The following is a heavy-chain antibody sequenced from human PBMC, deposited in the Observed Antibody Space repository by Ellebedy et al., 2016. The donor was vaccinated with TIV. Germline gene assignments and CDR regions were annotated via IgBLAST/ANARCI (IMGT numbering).Heavy chain of an antibody. J-gene: IGHJ4*02. Sequence: GESLKISCAASGFTFSSYGMHWVRQAPGKGLEWVAVISYDGSNKYYADSVKGRFTISRDNSKNTLYLQMNSLRAEDTAVYYCASGPILDYWGQGTLVTVSS. CDR3: ASGPILDY. V-gene: IGHV3-30*03. CDR1: GFTFSSYG. CDR2: ISYDGSNK.